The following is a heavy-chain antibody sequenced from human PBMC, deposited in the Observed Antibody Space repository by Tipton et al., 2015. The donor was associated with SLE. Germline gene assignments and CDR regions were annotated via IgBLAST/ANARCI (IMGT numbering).Heavy chain of an antibody. D-gene: IGHD4-17*01. CDR2: IYYTMSA. J-gene: IGHJ6*02. Sequence: TLSLTCTVSGGSISSADYYWSWIRQHPGKGLEWIGYIYYTMSAYYNPSLKSRVIISLDTSKNHFSLKLSSVTALDTAVYYCAAGDRDDYYGMDVWGQGTTVTVSS. CDR3: AAGDRDDYYGMDV. V-gene: IGHV4-31*03. CDR1: GGSISSADYY.